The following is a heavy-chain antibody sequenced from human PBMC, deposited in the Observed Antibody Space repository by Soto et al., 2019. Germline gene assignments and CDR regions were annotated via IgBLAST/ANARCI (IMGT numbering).Heavy chain of an antibody. D-gene: IGHD1-1*01. J-gene: IGHJ4*02. CDR2: IIPIFGTA. Sequence: PVKVSSKAAGGPFLSSAIAWVRQAPGQGLEWMGGIIPIFGTANYAQKFQGRVTITADESTSTAYMELSSLRSEDTAVYCCARWVPGEYYFDYWGQGTRVNVSS. CDR1: GGPFLSSA. CDR3: ARWVPGEYYFDY. V-gene: IGHV1-69*13.